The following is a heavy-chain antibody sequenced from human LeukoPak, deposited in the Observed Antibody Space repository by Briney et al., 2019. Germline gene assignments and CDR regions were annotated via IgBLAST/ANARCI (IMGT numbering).Heavy chain of an antibody. V-gene: IGHV4-34*01. CDR2: INHSGST. D-gene: IGHD6-13*01. CDR3: AASSSWYY. J-gene: IGHJ4*02. CDR1: GGSFSGYY. Sequence: PSETLSLTCAVYGGSFSGYYWSWIRQPPGKGLEWIGEINHSGSTNYNPSLKSRVTISVDTSKNQFSLKLSSVTAADTAVYYCAASSSWYYWGQGALVTVSS.